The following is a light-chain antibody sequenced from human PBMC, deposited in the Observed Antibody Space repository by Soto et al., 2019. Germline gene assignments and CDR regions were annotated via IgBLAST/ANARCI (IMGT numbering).Light chain of an antibody. Sequence: EIVLTQSPAPLSLSPGERATLACRASQSVSSYLAWYQQTPVQAPRLLLYDASNSATGIPARVSGSGSWTAYSRTSGSLELEEFAVYYGLQRNSGPRTFGGGSK. CDR2: DAS. CDR3: LQRNSGPRT. J-gene: IGKJ4*01. V-gene: IGKV3-11*01. CDR1: QSVSSY.